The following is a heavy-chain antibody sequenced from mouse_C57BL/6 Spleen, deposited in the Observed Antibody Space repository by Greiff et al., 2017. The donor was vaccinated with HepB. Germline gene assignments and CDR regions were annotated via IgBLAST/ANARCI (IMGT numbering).Heavy chain of an antibody. CDR1: GFTFSDYY. Sequence: EVKVVESEGGLVQPGSSMKLSCTASGFTFSDYYMAWVRQVPEKGLEWVANINYDGSSTYYLDSLKSRFIISRDNAKNILYLQMSSLKSEDTATYYCAREGYYGINYAMDYWGQGTSVTVSS. D-gene: IGHD1-1*01. J-gene: IGHJ4*01. CDR3: AREGYYGINYAMDY. V-gene: IGHV5-16*01. CDR2: INYDGSST.